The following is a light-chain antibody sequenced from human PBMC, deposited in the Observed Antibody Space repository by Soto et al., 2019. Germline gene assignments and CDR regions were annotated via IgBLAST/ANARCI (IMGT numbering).Light chain of an antibody. CDR2: AAS. CDR3: QQSYSTPDT. J-gene: IGKJ2*01. CDR1: HNISTY. V-gene: IGKV1-39*01. Sequence: DIQMTQSPSSLSASVGDRVTITCRASHNISTYLNWYQQKPGKAPNLLIYAASSLQGGVPSRFSGSGSGTDFTLTITSLQPEDFATYYCQQSYSTPDTFGQGTKLEIE.